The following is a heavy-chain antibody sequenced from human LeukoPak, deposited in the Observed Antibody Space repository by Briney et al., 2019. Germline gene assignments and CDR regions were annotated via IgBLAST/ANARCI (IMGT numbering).Heavy chain of an antibody. V-gene: IGHV1-46*01. CDR3: ARDQGVAGFMDV. CDR2: INPSDGST. D-gene: IGHD6-19*01. Sequence: EASVKVSCKASGYTFTGYGISWVRQAPGQGLEWMGVINPSDGSTNYAQRSQGRVTFTSDTSATVIYMDLSSLRSEDTAEYYCARDQGVAGFMDVWGQGTTVTVSS. CDR1: GYTFTGYG. J-gene: IGHJ6*02.